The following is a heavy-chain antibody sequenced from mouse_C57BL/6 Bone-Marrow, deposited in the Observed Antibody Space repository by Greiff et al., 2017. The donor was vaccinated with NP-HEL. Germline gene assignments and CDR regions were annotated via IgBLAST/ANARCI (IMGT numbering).Heavy chain of an antibody. Sequence: QVQLQQPGAELVRPGSSVKLSCKASGYTFTSYWMHWVKQRPIQGLEWIGNIDPSDSETHYNQKFKDKATLTVDKSSSTAYMQLSSLTSEDSAVYYGAREGLYYGSSSLYFDVWGTGTTVTVSS. CDR1: GYTFTSYW. J-gene: IGHJ1*03. V-gene: IGHV1-52*01. CDR2: IDPSDSET. D-gene: IGHD1-1*01. CDR3: AREGLYYGSSSLYFDV.